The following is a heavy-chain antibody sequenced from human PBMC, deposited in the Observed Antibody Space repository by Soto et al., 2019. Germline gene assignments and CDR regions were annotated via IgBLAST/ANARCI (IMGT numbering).Heavy chain of an antibody. J-gene: IGHJ4*02. CDR3: ARDVGPATNYFGY. V-gene: IGHV3-66*01. D-gene: IGHD1-26*01. CDR1: EFTVSSSY. CDR2: IYSGDTGGST. Sequence: GGSLRLSCAASEFTVSSSYMSWVRQAPGKGLEWVSVIYSGDTGGSTFYADSVKGRFTIPRDNSKNILYLQMNSLRGEDTAVYYCARDVGPATNYFGYWGQGTLVTVSS.